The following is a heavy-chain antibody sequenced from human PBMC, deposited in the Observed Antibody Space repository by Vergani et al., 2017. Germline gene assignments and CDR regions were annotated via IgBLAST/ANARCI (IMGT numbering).Heavy chain of an antibody. CDR3: ARDLRLLYNRFDP. Sequence: EVQLVETGGGLIQPGGSLRLSCAASGFTVSSNYMSWVRQAPGKGLEWVSVIYSGGSTYYADSVKVRFTISRDNSKNTLYLQMNSLRDEDTGVYYCARDLRLLYNRFDPWGQGTLVTVSS. J-gene: IGHJ5*02. CDR2: IYSGGST. V-gene: IGHV3-53*02. CDR1: GFTVSSNY. D-gene: IGHD1-14*01.